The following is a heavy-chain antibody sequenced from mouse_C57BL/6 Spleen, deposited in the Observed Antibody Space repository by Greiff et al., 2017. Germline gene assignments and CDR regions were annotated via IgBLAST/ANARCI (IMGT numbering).Heavy chain of an antibody. D-gene: IGHD2-3*01. CDR2: IDPSDSET. CDR1: GYTFTSYW. J-gene: IGHJ2*01. Sequence: VQLQQPGAELVRPGSSVKLSCKASGYTFTSYWMHWVKQRPIQGLEWIGNIDPSDSETHYNQKFKDKATLTVDKSSSTAYMQLRSLTSEDSAVYYCARGHGYYGYWGQGTTLTVSS. CDR3: ARGHGYYGY. V-gene: IGHV1-52*01.